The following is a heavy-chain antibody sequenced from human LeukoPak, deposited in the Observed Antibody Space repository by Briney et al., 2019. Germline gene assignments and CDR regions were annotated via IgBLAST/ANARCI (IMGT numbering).Heavy chain of an antibody. V-gene: IGHV4-59*01. J-gene: IGHJ5*02. CDR3: ARVMAAAGTRTSRGKYNWFDP. D-gene: IGHD6-13*01. CDR2: IYYSGST. CDR1: GGSISSYY. Sequence: PSETLSLTCTVSGGSISSYYWSWIRQPPGKGLEWIGYIYYSGSTNYNPSLKSRVTISVDTSKNQFSLKLSSVTAADTAVYYCARVMAAAGTRTSRGKYNWFDPWGQGTLVTVSS.